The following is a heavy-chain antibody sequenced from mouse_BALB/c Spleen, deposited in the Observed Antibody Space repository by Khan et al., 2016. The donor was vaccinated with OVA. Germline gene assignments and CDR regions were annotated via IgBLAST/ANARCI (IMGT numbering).Heavy chain of an antibody. CDR2: IYPGISDT. J-gene: IGHJ2*01. Sequence: EVQLLQSGTVLARPGASVKMSCKASGYSFTNYWMHWVKQRPGQGLEWIGAIYPGISDTRYNQKFEGKVKLTAVTSASTAYREFSSLTNEDSAVYYCTRSYYSYYFDYWGQGTTLTVSS. CDR3: TRSYYSYYFDY. D-gene: IGHD1-1*01. V-gene: IGHV1-5*01. CDR1: GYSFTNYW.